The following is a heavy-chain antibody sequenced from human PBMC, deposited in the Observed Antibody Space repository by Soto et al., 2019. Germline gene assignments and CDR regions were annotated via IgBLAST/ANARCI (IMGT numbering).Heavy chain of an antibody. Sequence: SETLSLTCTVSGGSISSDYWSWIRQPPGKGLEWIGYIYYSGSTNYNPSLKSRVTISVDTSKNQFSLKLSSVTAADTAVYYCARDYSGSYYDYWGQGTLVTVSS. V-gene: IGHV4-59*01. D-gene: IGHD1-26*01. J-gene: IGHJ4*02. CDR1: GGSISSDY. CDR3: ARDYSGSYYDY. CDR2: IYYSGST.